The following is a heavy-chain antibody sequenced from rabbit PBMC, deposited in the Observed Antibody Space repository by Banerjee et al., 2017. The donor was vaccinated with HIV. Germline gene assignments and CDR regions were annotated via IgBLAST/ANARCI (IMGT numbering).Heavy chain of an antibody. CDR2: IDVGSHGTP. D-gene: IGHD4-1*01. V-gene: IGHV1S45*01. Sequence: QEQLEESGGGLVKPGGTLTLTCTASGFSFSGGYWICWVRQAPGKGLEWIACIDVGSHGTPYYASWAKGRFTISKTSSTTVTLQMTSLTAADTATYFCARDYSSDWNSYYYGMDLWGPGTLVTVS. CDR3: ARDYSSDWNSYYYGMDL. CDR1: GFSFSGGYW. J-gene: IGHJ6*01.